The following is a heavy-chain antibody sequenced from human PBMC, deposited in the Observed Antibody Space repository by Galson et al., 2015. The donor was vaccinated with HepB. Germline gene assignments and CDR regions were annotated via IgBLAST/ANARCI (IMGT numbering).Heavy chain of an antibody. CDR2: INHSGST. CDR3: ARALYLSSGWYLNLWGYFDY. J-gene: IGHJ4*02. CDR1: GGSFSGYY. D-gene: IGHD6-19*01. V-gene: IGHV4-34*01. Sequence: LSLTCAVYGGSFSGYYWSWIRQPPGKGLEWIGEINHSGSTNYNPSLKSRVTISVDTSKNQFSLKLSSVTAADTAVYYCARALYLSSGWYLNLWGYFDYWGQGTLVTVSS.